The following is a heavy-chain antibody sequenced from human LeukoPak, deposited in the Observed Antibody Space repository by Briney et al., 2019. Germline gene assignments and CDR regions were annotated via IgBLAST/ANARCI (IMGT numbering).Heavy chain of an antibody. CDR3: ARGGKRGYSGYVFDY. D-gene: IGHD5-12*01. J-gene: IGHJ4*02. CDR2: INPSGGST. Sequence: GASVKVSCKASGYTFTSYYMHWVRQAPGQGLEWMGIINPSGGSTSYAQKFQGRVTMTRDTSTSTAYMELSSLRSEDTAVYYCARGGKRGYSGYVFDYWGQGTLVTVSS. CDR1: GYTFTSYY. V-gene: IGHV1-46*01.